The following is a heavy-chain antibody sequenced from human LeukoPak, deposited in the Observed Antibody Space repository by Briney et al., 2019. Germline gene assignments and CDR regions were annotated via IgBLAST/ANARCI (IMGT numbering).Heavy chain of an antibody. Sequence: GGSLRLSCAASGFTFSSYGMHWVRQAPGKGLEWVAVISYDGSNKYYADSVKGRFTISRDNSKNTLYLQMNSLRAEDTAVYYCAKDLRYSSSWLSYYYYYGMDVWGQGTTVTVFS. D-gene: IGHD6-13*01. CDR3: AKDLRYSSSWLSYYYYYGMDV. CDR2: ISYDGSNK. CDR1: GFTFSSYG. V-gene: IGHV3-30*18. J-gene: IGHJ6*02.